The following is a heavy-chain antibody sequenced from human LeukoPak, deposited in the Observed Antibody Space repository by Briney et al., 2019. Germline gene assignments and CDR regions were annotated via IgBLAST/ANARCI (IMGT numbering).Heavy chain of an antibody. J-gene: IGHJ4*02. D-gene: IGHD5-12*01. CDR1: GFTFSSYA. CDR2: ISGSGGST. CDR3: AKAPLRYDSVHY. Sequence: GGSLRLSCAASGFTFSSYAMSWVRQAPGKGLEWVSAISGSGGSTYYADSVKGRFTISRDNGKNTLYLQMNSLRAEDTAVYYCAKAPLRYDSVHYWGQGTLVTVSS. V-gene: IGHV3-23*01.